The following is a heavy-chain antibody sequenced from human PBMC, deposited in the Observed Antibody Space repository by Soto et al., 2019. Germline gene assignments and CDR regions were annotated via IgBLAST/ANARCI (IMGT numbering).Heavy chain of an antibody. CDR1: GGSISSGGYY. CDR2: IYYSGST. Sequence: SETLSLTCTVSGGSISSGGYYWSWIRQHPGKGLEWIGYIYYSGSTYYNPSLKSRVTISVDTSKNQFSLKLSSVTAADTAVYYCARLGEGYYYYYGMDVWGQGTTVTVSS. V-gene: IGHV4-31*03. CDR3: ARLGEGYYYYYGMDV. J-gene: IGHJ6*02. D-gene: IGHD3-10*01.